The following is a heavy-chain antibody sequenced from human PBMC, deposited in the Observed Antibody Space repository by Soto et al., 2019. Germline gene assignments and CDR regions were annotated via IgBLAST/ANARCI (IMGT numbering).Heavy chain of an antibody. J-gene: IGHJ6*02. CDR1: GFAFSTYA. CDR3: AKVTKRAAAGRYEYYKYGMDV. D-gene: IGHD6-13*01. Sequence: GGSLRLSCAAAGFAFSTYAMTWVRQAPGKGLEWVSVISGSGGSSYYAASVKGRFTISRDNSKNTLFLQMNGLRAEDTAVYYCAKVTKRAAAGRYEYYKYGMDVWGQGTTVTVSS. CDR2: ISGSGGSS. V-gene: IGHV3-23*01.